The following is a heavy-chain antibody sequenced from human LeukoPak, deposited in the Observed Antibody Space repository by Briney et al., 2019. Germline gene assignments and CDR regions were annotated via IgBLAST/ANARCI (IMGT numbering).Heavy chain of an antibody. J-gene: IGHJ4*02. Sequence: PSETLSLTCAVYAGSFSGYYWSWIRQPPGKGLEWNGEINHSGSTNYNPSLKSRVTISVDTPKNQFSLKLSSVTAADTAVYYCARGRLDYVWGSYRPYYFDYWGQGTLVTVSS. V-gene: IGHV4-34*01. CDR3: ARGRLDYVWGSYRPYYFDY. CDR1: AGSFSGYY. D-gene: IGHD3-16*02. CDR2: INHSGST.